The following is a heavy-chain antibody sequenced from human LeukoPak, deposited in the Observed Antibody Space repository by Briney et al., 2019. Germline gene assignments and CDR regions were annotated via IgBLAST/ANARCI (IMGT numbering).Heavy chain of an antibody. CDR3: ARDQGYDSALDY. CDR1: SGSISSSNW. Sequence: SETLSLTCAVSSGSISSSNWWSWVRQPPGKGLEWIGEIYHSGSTNYNPSLKSRVTISVDKSKNQFSLKLSSVTAADTAVYYCARDQGYDSALDYWGQGTLVTVSS. V-gene: IGHV4-4*02. CDR2: IYHSGST. D-gene: IGHD3-22*01. J-gene: IGHJ4*02.